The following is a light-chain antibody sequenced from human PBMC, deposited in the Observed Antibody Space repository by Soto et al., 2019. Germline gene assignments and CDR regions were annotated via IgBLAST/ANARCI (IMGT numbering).Light chain of an antibody. J-gene: IGKJ4*01. CDR3: QQFSSYPLT. CDR1: QTVRNNY. V-gene: IGKV3-20*01. Sequence: EIVLTQSPVTPSLSPGERATLSRRASQTVRNNYLAWYQQKPGQAPRLLIYDASSRATGIPDRFSGGGSGTDFTLTISRLEPEDFAVYYCQQFSSYPLTFGGGTKVDIK. CDR2: DAS.